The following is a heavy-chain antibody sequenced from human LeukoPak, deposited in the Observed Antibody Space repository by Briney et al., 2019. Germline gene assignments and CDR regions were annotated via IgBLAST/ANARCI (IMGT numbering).Heavy chain of an antibody. J-gene: IGHJ6*02. D-gene: IGHD4-11*01. CDR1: GGTFSSYA. Sequence: VKFSCKASGGTFSSYAISWVRQAPGQGLEWMGGIIPILGTANYAQKLQGRVTITADESTSTAYMELSSLRSEDTAVYYCAGAARVNGMDVWGQGTTVTVSS. CDR3: AGAARVNGMDV. CDR2: IIPILGTA. V-gene: IGHV1-69*01.